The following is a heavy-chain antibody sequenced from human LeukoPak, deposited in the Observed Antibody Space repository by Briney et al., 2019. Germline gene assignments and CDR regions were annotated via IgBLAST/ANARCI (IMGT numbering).Heavy chain of an antibody. CDR2: INHNGGT. Sequence: SETLSLTCAVSGGSFSDYPWTWIRQAPGEGLEWIGEINHNGGTNHNPSLVSRVIMSVDTSKNQFSLKVSSVTAADTAVYYCARVAYRYSINDWSRTGLGAYATKYYYYMDVWGKGTTVTVSS. J-gene: IGHJ6*03. D-gene: IGHD3-9*01. V-gene: IGHV4-34*01. CDR1: GGSFSDYP. CDR3: ARVAYRYSINDWSRTGLGAYATKYYYYMDV.